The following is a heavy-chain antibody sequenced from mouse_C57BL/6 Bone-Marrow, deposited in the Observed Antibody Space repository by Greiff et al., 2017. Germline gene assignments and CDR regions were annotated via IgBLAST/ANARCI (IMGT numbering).Heavy chain of an antibody. J-gene: IGHJ4*01. CDR2: ISSGGSYT. D-gene: IGHD1-1*01. CDR3: ARSSGDYYGSSSLYAMDY. CDR1: GFTFSSYG. V-gene: IGHV5-6*02. Sequence: EVKLEESGGDLVKPGGSLKLSCAASGFTFSSYGMSWVRQTPDKRLEWVATISSGGSYTYYPDSVKGRFTISRDNAKNTLYLQMSSLKSEDTAMYYCARSSGDYYGSSSLYAMDYWGQGTSVTVSS.